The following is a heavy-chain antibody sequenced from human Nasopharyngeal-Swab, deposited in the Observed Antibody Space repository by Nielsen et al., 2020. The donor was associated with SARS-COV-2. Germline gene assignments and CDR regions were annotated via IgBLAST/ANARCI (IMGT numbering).Heavy chain of an antibody. V-gene: IGHV4-39*01. CDR2: IYYSGST. CDR3: ARHSLAVAGSKGAFDI. D-gene: IGHD6-19*01. J-gene: IGHJ3*02. Sequence: SETLSLTCTVSGGSISSSSYYWGWTRQPPGKGLEWIGSIYYSGSTYYNPSLKSRVTISVDTSKNQFSLKLSSVTAADTAVYYCARHSLAVAGSKGAFDIWGQGTMVTVSS. CDR1: GGSISSSSYY.